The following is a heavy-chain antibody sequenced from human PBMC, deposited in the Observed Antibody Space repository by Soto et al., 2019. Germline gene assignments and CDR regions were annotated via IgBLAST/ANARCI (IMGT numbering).Heavy chain of an antibody. Sequence: GSLRLSCAASGFTFSSYWMSWVRQAPGKGLEWVANIKQDGSEKYYVGSVKGRFTISRDNAKNSLYLQMNSLRAEDTAVYYCARDPSIVLVPAATYYYYYYGMDVWGQGTTVTVSS. CDR2: IKQDGSEK. J-gene: IGHJ6*02. CDR1: GFTFSSYW. V-gene: IGHV3-7*01. CDR3: ARDPSIVLVPAATYYYYYYGMDV. D-gene: IGHD2-2*01.